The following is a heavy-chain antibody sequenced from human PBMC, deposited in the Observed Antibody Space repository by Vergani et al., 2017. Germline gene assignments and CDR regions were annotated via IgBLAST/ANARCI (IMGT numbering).Heavy chain of an antibody. J-gene: IGHJ6*03. V-gene: IGHV3-23*01. CDR2: IRGSGGST. Sequence: EVQLLESGGGLVQPGGSLRLSCAASGFTFSSYAMTWVRQAPGKGLEWVSAIRGSGGSTYYADSVKGRFTISRDNSKNTLYLQLNSLRAEDTAVYYGAANECGSGLNDYDMDVWGKGTTVTVSS. CDR3: AANECGSGLNDYDMDV. D-gene: IGHD1-26*01. CDR1: GFTFSSYA.